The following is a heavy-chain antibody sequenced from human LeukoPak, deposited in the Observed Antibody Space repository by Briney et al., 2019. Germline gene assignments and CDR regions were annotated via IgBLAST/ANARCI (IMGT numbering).Heavy chain of an antibody. J-gene: IGHJ4*02. D-gene: IGHD6-19*01. Sequence: ASVKVSCKAAGHTFINYGISWVRQAPDLWFEWMGWTSYTGNTNYAQKFQVRVTMTTDTSTTTAYMELRSLESDDTAVYYCARHSGSGWQALGYWGQGTLVTVSS. CDR2: TSYTGNT. CDR1: GHTFINYG. CDR3: ARHSGSGWQALGY. V-gene: IGHV1-18*04.